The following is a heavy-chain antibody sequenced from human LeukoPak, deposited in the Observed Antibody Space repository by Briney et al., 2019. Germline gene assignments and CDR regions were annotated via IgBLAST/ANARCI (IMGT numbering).Heavy chain of an antibody. Sequence: SETLSLTCAVSGGSISSGGYSWSWIRQPAGKGLEWIGRIYTSGSTNYNPSLKSRVTMSVDTSKNQFSLKLSSVTAADTAVYYCARGDWLLFFDYWGQGTLVTVSS. CDR3: ARGDWLLFFDY. D-gene: IGHD3/OR15-3a*01. J-gene: IGHJ4*02. CDR2: IYTSGST. CDR1: GGSISSGGYS. V-gene: IGHV4-61*02.